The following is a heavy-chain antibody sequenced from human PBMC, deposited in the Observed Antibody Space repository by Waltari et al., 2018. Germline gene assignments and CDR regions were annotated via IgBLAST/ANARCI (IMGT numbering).Heavy chain of an antibody. Sequence: QLQLQESGPGLVKPSETLSLTCTVSGGSISSSSYYWGWIRQPPGKGLEWLGSIYYSGSTYYNPSLKSRVTISVDTSRNQFSLKLSSVTAADTAVYYCASYYVHSLEWLLTTDAFDIWGQGTMVTVSS. CDR2: IYYSGST. D-gene: IGHD3-3*01. CDR3: ASYYVHSLEWLLTTDAFDI. CDR1: GGSISSSSYY. V-gene: IGHV4-39*07. J-gene: IGHJ3*02.